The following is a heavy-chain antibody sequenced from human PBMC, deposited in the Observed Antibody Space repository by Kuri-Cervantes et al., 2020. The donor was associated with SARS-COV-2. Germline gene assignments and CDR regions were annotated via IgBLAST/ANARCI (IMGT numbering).Heavy chain of an antibody. D-gene: IGHD5-18*01. CDR3: AHIPDTAMVISYFDY. Sequence: SGPTLVKPTQTLTLTCTFSGFSLSTSGMCVSWIRQPPGKALEWLARIDWDDDKYYSTSLKTRLTISKDTSKNQVVLTMTNMDPVDTATYYCAHIPDTAMVISYFDYWGQGTLVTVSS. J-gene: IGHJ4*02. V-gene: IGHV2-70*12. CDR2: IDWDDDK. CDR1: GFSLSTSGMC.